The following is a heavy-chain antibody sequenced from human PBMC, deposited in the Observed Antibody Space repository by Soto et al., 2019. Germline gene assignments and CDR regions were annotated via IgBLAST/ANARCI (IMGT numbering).Heavy chain of an antibody. V-gene: IGHV1-69*06. Sequence: GASVKVSCKASGGTFSSYAISWVRQAPGQGLEWMGGIIPIFGTANYAQKFQARVTIIADKSTSTAYVELSSLRAEDTAVYYCARDPEFTAGGQSRGLMDVWGQGATVTVSS. CDR1: GGTFSSYA. D-gene: IGHD6-13*01. CDR3: ARDPEFTAGGQSRGLMDV. J-gene: IGHJ6*02. CDR2: IIPIFGTA.